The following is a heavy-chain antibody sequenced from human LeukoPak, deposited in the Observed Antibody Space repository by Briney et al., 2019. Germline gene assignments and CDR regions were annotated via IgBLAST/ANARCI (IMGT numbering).Heavy chain of an antibody. Sequence: GGSLRLSCAASGFTFSSYAMSWVRQAPGKGLEWVSAISGSGGSTYYADSVKGRFTISRDNSKNTLYLQMNSLRAEDTAVYYCAKNYYDSSGYYCTFDYWGQRTLVTVSS. CDR2: ISGSGGST. V-gene: IGHV3-23*01. J-gene: IGHJ4*02. CDR1: GFTFSSYA. CDR3: AKNYYDSSGYYCTFDY. D-gene: IGHD3-22*01.